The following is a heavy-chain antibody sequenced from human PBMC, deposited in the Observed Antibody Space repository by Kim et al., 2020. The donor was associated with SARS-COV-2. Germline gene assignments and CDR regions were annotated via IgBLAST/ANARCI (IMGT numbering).Heavy chain of an antibody. CDR2: ISSSRSYT. CDR1: GFTFSDYY. Sequence: GGSLRLSCAASGFTFSDYYMSWIRQAPGKGLEWVSYISSSRSYTNYADSVKGRFTISRDNAKNSLYLQMNSLRAEDTAVYYCARAGQQLDHYYYYGLDVWGQGTTVTVSS. V-gene: IGHV3-11*05. J-gene: IGHJ6*02. D-gene: IGHD6-13*01. CDR3: ARAGQQLDHYYYYGLDV.